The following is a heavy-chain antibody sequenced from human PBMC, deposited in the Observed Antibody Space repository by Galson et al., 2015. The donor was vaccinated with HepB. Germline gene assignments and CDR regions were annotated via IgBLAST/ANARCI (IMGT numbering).Heavy chain of an antibody. CDR2: INSDGSST. J-gene: IGHJ4*02. Sequence: SLRLSCAASGFTFSSYWMHWVRQAPGKGLVWVSRINSDGSSTSYADSVKGRFTISRDNAKNTLYLQMNSLRAEDTAVYYCARGDHYDYVWGSYRRGAYDYWGQGTLVTVSS. V-gene: IGHV3-74*01. CDR3: ARGDHYDYVWGSYRRGAYDY. CDR1: GFTFSSYW. D-gene: IGHD3-16*02.